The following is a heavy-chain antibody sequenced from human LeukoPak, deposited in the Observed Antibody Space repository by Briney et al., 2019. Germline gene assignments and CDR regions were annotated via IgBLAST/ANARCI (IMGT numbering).Heavy chain of an antibody. CDR2: LYLGDSDT. CDR3: ARHSPRDSGWPFDT. V-gene: IGHV5-51*01. J-gene: IGHJ4*02. Sequence: GESLRIPCKGFGYSFSYYWIGWVRQMPGKGLEWMGILYLGDSDTRYSPSFQGQITISADKSITTAYLQWSSLKASDTAIYYCARHSPRDSGWPFDTCCQGPLVTVPS. D-gene: IGHD6-19*01. CDR1: GYSFSYYW.